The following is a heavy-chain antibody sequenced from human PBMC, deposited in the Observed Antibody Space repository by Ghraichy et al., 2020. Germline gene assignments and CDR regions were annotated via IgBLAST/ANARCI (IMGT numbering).Heavy chain of an antibody. Sequence: GGSLRLSCAASGFTVSSNYMSWVRQAPGKGLEWVSVIYSGGSTYYADSVNGRFTISRDNSNNTLYLQMNSLRAEDTAVYYCASQGITRGGQVVEYWGQGTLVTVSS. V-gene: IGHV3-53*01. CDR1: GFTVSSNY. CDR2: IYSGGST. CDR3: ASQGITRGGQVVEY. J-gene: IGHJ4*02. D-gene: IGHD3-16*01.